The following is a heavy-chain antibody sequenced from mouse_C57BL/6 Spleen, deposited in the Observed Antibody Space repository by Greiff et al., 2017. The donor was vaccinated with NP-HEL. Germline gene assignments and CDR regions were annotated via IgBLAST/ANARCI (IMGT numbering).Heavy chain of an antibody. CDR3: VRQGGNAMDY. V-gene: IGHV10-1*01. Sequence: EVKLMESGGGLVQPKGSLKLSCAASGFSFNTYAMNWVRQAPGKGLEWVARIRSKSNNYATYYADSVKDRFTISRDDSESMLYLQMNNLKTEDTAMYYCVRQGGNAMDYWGQGTSVTVSS. CDR2: IRSKSNNYAT. J-gene: IGHJ4*01. CDR1: GFSFNTYA.